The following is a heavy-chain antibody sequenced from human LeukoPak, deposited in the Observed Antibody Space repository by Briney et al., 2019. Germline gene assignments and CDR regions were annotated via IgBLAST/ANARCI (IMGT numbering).Heavy chain of an antibody. D-gene: IGHD2-21*02. Sequence: PGGSLRLSCAASGFTFSSYAMSWVRQAPGKGLEWVSAISGSGGSTYYADSVKGRFTISRDNSKNTLYLQMNSLRAEDTAVYYCANPETEFPGTPYYYYGMDVWGQGTTVTVSS. CDR1: GFTFSSYA. CDR2: ISGSGGST. J-gene: IGHJ6*02. V-gene: IGHV3-23*01. CDR3: ANPETEFPGTPYYYYGMDV.